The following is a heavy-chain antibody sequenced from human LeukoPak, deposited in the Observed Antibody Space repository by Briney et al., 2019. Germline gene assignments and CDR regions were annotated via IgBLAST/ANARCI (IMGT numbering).Heavy chain of an antibody. Sequence: GGSLRLSCAASGFTFSSYGMSWVRQAPGKGLEWVSGISGSGDTTYYADSVKGRFTISRDNSKNTLYLQMNGLRAEDTAVYYCAKEGFGNYYSAYFDYWGQGTLVTVSS. CDR1: GFTFSSYG. J-gene: IGHJ4*02. CDR3: AKEGFGNYYSAYFDY. D-gene: IGHD1-26*01. CDR2: ISGSGDTT. V-gene: IGHV3-23*01.